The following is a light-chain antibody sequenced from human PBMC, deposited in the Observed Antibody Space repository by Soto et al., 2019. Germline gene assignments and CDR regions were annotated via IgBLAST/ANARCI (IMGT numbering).Light chain of an antibody. CDR2: AAS. Sequence: DIEMTQSPSSLSASVGDRVTITCRASQSISRYLNWYQQKPGQDPKILIYAASSLHSGLPSRFSGGRSRSAFRLTISRLQTEDLATYYSQKSYSTPRTFGGGTKVEIK. J-gene: IGKJ4*01. V-gene: IGKV1-39*01. CDR1: QSISRY. CDR3: QKSYSTPRT.